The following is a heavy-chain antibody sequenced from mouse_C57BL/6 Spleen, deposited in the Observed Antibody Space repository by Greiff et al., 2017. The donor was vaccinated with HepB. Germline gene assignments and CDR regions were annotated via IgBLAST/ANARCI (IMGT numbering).Heavy chain of an antibody. V-gene: IGHV1-50*01. CDR3: ARTEGLPLITTVVAKGWFAY. CDR1: GYTFTSYW. J-gene: IGHJ3*01. Sequence: QVQLQQPGAELVKPGASVKLSCKASGYTFTSYWMQWVKQRPGQGLEWIGEIDPSDSYTNYNQKFKGKATLTVDTSSSTASMQLSSLTSEDSAVYYCARTEGLPLITTVVAKGWFAYWGQGTLVTVSA. D-gene: IGHD1-1*01. CDR2: IDPSDSYT.